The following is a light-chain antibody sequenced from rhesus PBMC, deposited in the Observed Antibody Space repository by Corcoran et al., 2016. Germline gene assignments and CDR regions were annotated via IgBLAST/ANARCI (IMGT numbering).Light chain of an antibody. CDR1: QGISSY. CDR3: QQYSSHPPT. Sequence: DIQLTQSPSSLSASVGDTVTITCRASQGISSYLAWYQQKSGKAPKVLMSDASILQSVVPSRFSGSGDGTEFTLTISSLQPEDFASYHCQQYSSHPPTVGGGTKVEIK. J-gene: IGKJ4*01. V-gene: IGKV1-38*01. CDR2: DAS.